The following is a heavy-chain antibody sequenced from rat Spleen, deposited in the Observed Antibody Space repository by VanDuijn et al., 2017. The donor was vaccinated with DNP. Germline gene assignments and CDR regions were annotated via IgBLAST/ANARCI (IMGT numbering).Heavy chain of an antibody. V-gene: IGHV5S23*01. D-gene: IGHD1-9*01. J-gene: IGHJ2*01. CDR2: ISSSGGST. Sequence: EVQLVESGGGLVQPGSSLKLSCAASGFTFSDYAMAWIRQVPGKGLEWVASISSSGGSTYYPDSVKGRFTISRDNAKNTLYLQMNRLRSEDTATYYCVRSTTGIRGYYFDYWGQGVTVTVSS. CDR3: VRSTTGIRGYYFDY. CDR1: GFTFSDYA.